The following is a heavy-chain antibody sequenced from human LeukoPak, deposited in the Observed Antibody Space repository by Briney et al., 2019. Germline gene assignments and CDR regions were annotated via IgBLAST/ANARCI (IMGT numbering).Heavy chain of an antibody. CDR3: ARHNQGSPDY. CDR2: ISSSRSIM. V-gene: IGHV3-48*01. CDR1: GFIFSYYD. Sequence: GGSLRLSCVASGFIFSYYDMDWVRQAPGKGLEWISYISSSRSIMYYADSVLGRFTVSRDNAENTLYLQMNSLRGDDTAGYYCARHNQGSPDYWGQGTLVTVSS. J-gene: IGHJ4*02.